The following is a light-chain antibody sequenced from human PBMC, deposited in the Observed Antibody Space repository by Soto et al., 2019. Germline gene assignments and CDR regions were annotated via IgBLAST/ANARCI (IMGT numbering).Light chain of an antibody. J-gene: IGKJ1*01. CDR1: ESIGTW. CDR2: KAS. V-gene: IGKV1-5*03. Sequence: DIQMTQSPSSLSASVGYRVTITWRASESIGTWLAWYQQKPGKAPKVLIHKASSLESGAPSGFSGSGSGTEFTLTISSLQPGDFATYYCQQYNSYSWTFGQGTKVDIK. CDR3: QQYNSYSWT.